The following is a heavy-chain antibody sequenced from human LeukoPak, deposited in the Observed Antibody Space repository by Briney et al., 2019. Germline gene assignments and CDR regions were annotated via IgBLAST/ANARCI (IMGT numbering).Heavy chain of an antibody. V-gene: IGHV1-2*02. CDR2: INPSSGGT. CDR3: ARLQFSANRPRDY. CDR1: GYTFTGYY. D-gene: IGHD5-24*01. J-gene: IGHJ4*02. Sequence: ASVRVSCKASGYTFTGYYIHWIRQAPGQGLEWVGWINPSSGGTNYTQKFEGRVTMTRDTSLTTAYMELRSLRSGDTAVYYCARLQFSANRPRDYWGQGTLVTVSS.